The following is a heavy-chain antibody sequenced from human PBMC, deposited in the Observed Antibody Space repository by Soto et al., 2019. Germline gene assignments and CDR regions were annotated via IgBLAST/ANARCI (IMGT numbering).Heavy chain of an antibody. CDR2: INHSGST. CDR1: GGSFSGYY. D-gene: IGHD5-12*01. V-gene: IGHV4-34*01. CDR3: ARALGRGYSGYDSLDY. J-gene: IGHJ4*02. Sequence: SETLSLTCAVYGGSFSGYYWSWIRQPPGKGLEWIGEINHSGSTNYNPSLKSRVTISVDTSKNQFSLKLSSVTAADTAVYYRARALGRGYSGYDSLDYWGQGTLVTVSS.